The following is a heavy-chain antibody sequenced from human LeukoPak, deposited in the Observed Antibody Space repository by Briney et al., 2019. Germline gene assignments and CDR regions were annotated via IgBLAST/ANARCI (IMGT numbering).Heavy chain of an antibody. D-gene: IGHD3-10*01. J-gene: IGHJ6*03. CDR2: VYHVGTT. Sequence: SETLSLTCTVSGYSISSGYFWGWIRQPPGKGLEWIGVYHVGTTDYNPSLKSRVTISVDTSKNQFSLKLSSVTAADTAVYYCARTGGYYYYYYYMDVWGKGTTVTVSS. CDR1: GYSISSGYF. V-gene: IGHV4-38-2*02. CDR3: ARTGGYYYYYYYMDV.